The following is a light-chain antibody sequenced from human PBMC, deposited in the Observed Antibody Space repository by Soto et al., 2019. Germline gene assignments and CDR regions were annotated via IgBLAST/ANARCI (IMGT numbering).Light chain of an antibody. J-gene: IGKJ1*01. CDR3: QQYNNWPPWT. V-gene: IGKV1-5*01. Sequence: DIQMTQSPSTLSASVGDRVTITCRASQIINRWLAWYQQRPGKAPKLLIFDASTLESGVPSRFSGSGSGTEFTLTISSLQSEDFAVYYCQQYNNWPPWTFGQGTKVDIK. CDR2: DAS. CDR1: QIINRW.